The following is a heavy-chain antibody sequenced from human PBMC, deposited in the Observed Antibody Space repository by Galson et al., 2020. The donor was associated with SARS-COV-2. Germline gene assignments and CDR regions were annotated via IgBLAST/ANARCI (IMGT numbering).Heavy chain of an antibody. CDR3: VRGAYSGYVGQHTYFDF. V-gene: IGHV3-9*01. CDR2: ISWNSGTI. CDR1: GFTFNEYA. Sequence: GGSLRLSCAASGFTFNEYAIHWVRQAPGMGLQWVSFISWNSGTIDYADSVKGRFTISRDNAKNSLYLRMNSLNPEDTAFYYCVRGAYSGYVGQHTYFDFWGQGTLVTVSS. D-gene: IGHD5-12*01. J-gene: IGHJ4*02.